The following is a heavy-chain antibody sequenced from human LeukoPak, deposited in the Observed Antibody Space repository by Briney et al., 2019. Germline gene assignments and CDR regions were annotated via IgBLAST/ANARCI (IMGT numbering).Heavy chain of an antibody. CDR1: GFTFSKYA. D-gene: IGHD3-22*01. V-gene: IGHV3-23*01. J-gene: IGHJ4*02. CDR3: AKSNYFDSGGYYFFDY. Sequence: GGSLRLSCAASGFTFSKYAMTWVRQAPGKGLEWVSGISVSGGSTNYADSVKGRFTISRDNSKNTLYLQMNSLRAEDTAVYCCAKSNYFDSGGYYFFDYWGQGTLVTVSS. CDR2: ISVSGGST.